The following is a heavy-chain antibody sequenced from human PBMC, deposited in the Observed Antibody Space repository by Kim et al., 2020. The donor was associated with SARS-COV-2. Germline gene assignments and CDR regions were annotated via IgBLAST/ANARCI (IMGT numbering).Heavy chain of an antibody. V-gene: IGHV5-10-1*01. CDR2: IDPSDSYT. CDR3: ARLRGLGLDYYGSGTWFDP. Sequence: GESLKISCKGSGYSFTSYWISWVRQMPGKGLEWMGRIDPSDSYTNYSPSFQGHVTISADKSISTAYLQWSSLKASDTAMYYCARLRGLGLDYYGSGTWFDPWGQGTLVTVSS. D-gene: IGHD3-10*01. CDR1: GYSFTSYW. J-gene: IGHJ5*02.